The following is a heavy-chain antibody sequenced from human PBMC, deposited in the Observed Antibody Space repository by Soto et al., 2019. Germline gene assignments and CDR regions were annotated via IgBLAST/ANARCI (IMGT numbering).Heavy chain of an antibody. CDR2: IYYAGTT. CDR1: DGSLSPNY. D-gene: IGHD2-2*01. V-gene: IGHV4-59*08. J-gene: IGHJ1*01. Sequence: QVQLQESGPALVKPSETLSLSCTVSDGSLSPNYWSWIRQPPGKGLEWIGYIYYAGTTTYNPSLQSRVSISLDKSKNEVSLKLTSVTAADTAVYFCARLGAFYQAMDSWGQGTLVTVSS. CDR3: ARLGAFYQAMDS.